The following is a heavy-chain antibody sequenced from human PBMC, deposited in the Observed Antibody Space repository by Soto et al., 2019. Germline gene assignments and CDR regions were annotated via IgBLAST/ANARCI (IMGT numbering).Heavy chain of an antibody. CDR3: ARPKGTYSSGYYYFDF. Sequence: QVQLEQSGGEVKQPGSSVSVSCKTSGGTFSTYAINWVRQAPGQGLEWMGAIIPRFGTADYSQKFQGRVTITADESTSTAYMELSSLRFDDTAVYFCARPKGTYSSGYYYFDFWGQGTLVTVSS. CDR2: IIPRFGTA. J-gene: IGHJ4*02. CDR1: GGTFSTYA. D-gene: IGHD6-19*01. V-gene: IGHV1-69*01.